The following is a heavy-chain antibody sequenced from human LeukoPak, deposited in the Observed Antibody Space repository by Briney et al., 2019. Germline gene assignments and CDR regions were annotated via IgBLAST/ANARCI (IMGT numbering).Heavy chain of an antibody. CDR2: ISGSGGST. CDR3: AIGIRSSGWSEIVDY. V-gene: IGHV3-23*01. J-gene: IGHJ4*02. CDR1: GFTFSSYG. D-gene: IGHD6-19*01. Sequence: GGSLRLSCAASGFTFSSYGMSSYGMSWVRQAPGKGLEWVSAISGSGGSTYYPDSVKGRFTISRDNSKNTLYLQMNSLTAEDTAVYYCAIGIRSSGWSEIVDYWGQGTLVTVSS.